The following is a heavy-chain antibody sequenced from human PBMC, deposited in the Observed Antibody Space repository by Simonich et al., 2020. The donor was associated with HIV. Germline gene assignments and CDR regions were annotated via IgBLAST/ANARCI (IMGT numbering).Heavy chain of an antibody. V-gene: IGHV4-34*01. D-gene: IGHD7-27*01. CDR2: SNHSGST. CDR1: GGSFSGYY. CDR3: ARHDGLTGEWSFDY. Sequence: QVQLQQWGAGLLKPSETLSLTCAVYGGSFSGYYWSWIRQPPGKGLGWIGESNHSGSTNYNPSLKSRVTISVDTFKNQFSLKLSSVTAADTAVYYCARHDGLTGEWSFDYWGQGTLVTVSS. J-gene: IGHJ4*02.